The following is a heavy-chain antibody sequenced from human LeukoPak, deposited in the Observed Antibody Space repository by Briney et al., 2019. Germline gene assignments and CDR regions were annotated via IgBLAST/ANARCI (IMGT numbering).Heavy chain of an antibody. CDR3: ARVTGYMREGYFDY. V-gene: IGHV4-61*05. J-gene: IGHJ4*02. Sequence: SETLSLTCTVSGYSISSGYYWGLIRQPPGKRLGWTGYNNYSGSTNYNHSLKSRVTISIDKSKNQFSLQLSSVTAADTAVYYCARVTGYMREGYFDYWGQGTRVTVSS. CDR2: NNYSGST. CDR1: GYSISSGYY. D-gene: IGHD3-9*01.